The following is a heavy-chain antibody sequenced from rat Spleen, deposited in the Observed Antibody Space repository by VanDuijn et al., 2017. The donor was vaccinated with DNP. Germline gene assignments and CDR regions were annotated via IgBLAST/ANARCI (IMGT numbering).Heavy chain of an antibody. CDR3: VKTWETYYGYNYYFDY. V-gene: IGHV5-22*01. Sequence: EVQLVESGGGLVQPGRSLKLSCAVSGFTFSDYYMAWVRQAPAKGLEWVATISYEGSSTYYGDSVKGRFTISRDNAKSTLYLQMNSLRSEDTATYYCVKTWETYYGYNYYFDYWGQGVMVTVSS. J-gene: IGHJ2*01. CDR1: GFTFSDYY. CDR2: ISYEGSST. D-gene: IGHD1-9*01.